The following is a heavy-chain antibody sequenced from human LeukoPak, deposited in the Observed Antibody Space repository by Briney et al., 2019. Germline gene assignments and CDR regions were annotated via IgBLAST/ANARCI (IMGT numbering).Heavy chain of an antibody. V-gene: IGHV3-21*01. CDR2: ISSSSSYI. CDR3: ARDFMIGNYYDSSGYYQPGAVWFDP. CDR1: GFTFSSYS. Sequence: GGSLRLSCPASGFTFSSYSMNWVRQAPGKGLEGVSSISSSSSYIYYADSVKARLTTSRDNAKNSLYLQMNSLRAEDTAVYYCARDFMIGNYYDSSGYYQPGAVWFDPWGQGTLVTVSS. J-gene: IGHJ5*02. D-gene: IGHD3-22*01.